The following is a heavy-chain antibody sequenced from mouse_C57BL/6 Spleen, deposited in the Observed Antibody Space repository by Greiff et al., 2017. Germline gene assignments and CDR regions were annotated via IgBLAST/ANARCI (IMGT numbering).Heavy chain of an antibody. Sequence: QVQLQQPGAELVRPGTSVTLSCKASGYTFTSYWMHWVKQRPGQGLEWIGVIDPSDSYTNYNQKFKGKATLTVDTSSSTAYMQLSSLTSEDSAVYYCARSEELRSFDYWGQGTTLTVSS. CDR3: ARSEELRSFDY. J-gene: IGHJ2*01. D-gene: IGHD2-4*01. V-gene: IGHV1-59*01. CDR2: IDPSDSYT. CDR1: GYTFTSYW.